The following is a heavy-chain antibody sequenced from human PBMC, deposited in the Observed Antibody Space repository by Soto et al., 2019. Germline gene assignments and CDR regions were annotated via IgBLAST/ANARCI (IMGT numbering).Heavy chain of an antibody. Sequence: PGGSLRLSCSPSGFTFSHSAMSWVRQAPGKGLEWVSAINGLGGSTYYADSVKGRFTISRDNSKNTLYLLMNTLRPEDTAIYYCAKDQSRLNWYGMDVWGQGTTVTVSS. CDR2: INGLGGST. CDR1: GFTFSHSA. CDR3: AKDQSRLNWYGMDV. V-gene: IGHV3-23*01. D-gene: IGHD5-12*01. J-gene: IGHJ6*02.